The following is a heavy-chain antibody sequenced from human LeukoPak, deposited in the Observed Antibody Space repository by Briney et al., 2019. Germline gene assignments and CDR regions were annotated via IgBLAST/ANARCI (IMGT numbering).Heavy chain of an antibody. J-gene: IGHJ4*02. CDR1: GDTVSNNNAA. CDR3: ARDRGGNSWHYFDY. D-gene: IGHD6-13*01. CDR2: TYYRSKWYN. V-gene: IGHV6-1*01. Sequence: SQTLSLTCVISGDTVSNNNAAWNWVRQSPSRGLEWLGRTYYRSKWYNDYAVSVKSRIAINPGTAKNQFSLQLNSVTPEDTAVYYCARDRGGNSWHYFDYWGQGTLVTVSS.